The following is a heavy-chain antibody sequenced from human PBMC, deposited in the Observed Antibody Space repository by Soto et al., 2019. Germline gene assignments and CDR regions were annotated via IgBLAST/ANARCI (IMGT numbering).Heavy chain of an antibody. CDR3: ASAGGLGAVSADY. J-gene: IGHJ4*02. D-gene: IGHD6-19*01. CDR1: GGSISSGGYS. V-gene: IGHV4-30-2*01. CDR2: IYHSGST. Sequence: QLQLQESGSGLVKPSQTLSLTCAVSGGSISSGGYSWSWIRQPPGKGLEWIGYIYHSGSTYYNPSLKSRVTIAVDRAKNQFSLKLSSVNAADTAVYDWASAGGLGAVSADYWGQGTLVTVSS.